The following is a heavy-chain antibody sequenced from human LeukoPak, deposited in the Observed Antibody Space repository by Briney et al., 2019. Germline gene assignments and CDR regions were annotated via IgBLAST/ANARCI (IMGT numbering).Heavy chain of an antibody. D-gene: IGHD3-22*01. CDR2: VSGSGGST. Sequence: GGSLRLSCTASGFTFSSYAMNWVRQAPGKGLEWVSGVSGSGGSTYYLDSVKGRFTISRDNSKNTLYLQMNSLRAEDTAIYYCVLGTSGYYYTGFDFWGQGTRATVSS. J-gene: IGHJ4*02. CDR3: VLGTSGYYYTGFDF. V-gene: IGHV3-23*01. CDR1: GFTFSSYA.